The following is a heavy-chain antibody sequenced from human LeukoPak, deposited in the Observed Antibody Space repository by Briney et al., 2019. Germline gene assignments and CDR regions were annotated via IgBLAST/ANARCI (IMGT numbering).Heavy chain of an antibody. Sequence: GGSLRLSCAASGFTFSSYAMSWVRQAPGKGLEWVSAISGSGGSTYYADSVKGRFTISRDNSKNTLYLQVNSLRAEDTAVYYCAKGPPYYDFWSGYPPLDYWGQGTLVTVSS. CDR1: GFTFSSYA. CDR2: ISGSGGST. J-gene: IGHJ4*02. V-gene: IGHV3-23*01. CDR3: AKGPPYYDFWSGYPPLDY. D-gene: IGHD3-3*01.